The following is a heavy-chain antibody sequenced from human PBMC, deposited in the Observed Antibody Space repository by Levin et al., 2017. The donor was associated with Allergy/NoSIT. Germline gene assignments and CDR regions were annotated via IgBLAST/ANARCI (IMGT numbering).Heavy chain of an antibody. V-gene: IGHV4-39*01. CDR2: IYYSGST. CDR1: GGSISSSSYY. Sequence: SETLSLTCTVSGGSISSSSYYWGWIRQPPGKGLEWIGSIYYSGSTYYNPSLKSRVTISVDTSKNQFSLKLSSVTAADTAVYYCARTYYDILTGYYFFDYWGQGTLVTVSS. D-gene: IGHD3-9*01. CDR3: ARTYYDILTGYYFFDY. J-gene: IGHJ4*02.